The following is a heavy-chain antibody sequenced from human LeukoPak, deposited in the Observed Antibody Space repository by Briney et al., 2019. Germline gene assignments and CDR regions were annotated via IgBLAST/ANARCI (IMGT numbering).Heavy chain of an antibody. D-gene: IGHD6-6*01. Sequence: ASVEVSCKASSYTFTSYGISWVRQAPGQGLEWMGWISAYNGNTNYAQKLQGRVTMTTDTSTSTAYMELRSLRSDDTAVYYCARADSSSSPVDYWGQGTLVTVSS. CDR2: ISAYNGNT. CDR1: SYTFTSYG. J-gene: IGHJ4*02. V-gene: IGHV1-18*01. CDR3: ARADSSSSPVDY.